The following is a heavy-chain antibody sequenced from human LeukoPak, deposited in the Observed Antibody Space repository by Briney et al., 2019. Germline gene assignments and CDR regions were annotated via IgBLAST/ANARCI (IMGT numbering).Heavy chain of an antibody. V-gene: IGHV1-18*01. J-gene: IGHJ4*02. D-gene: IGHD3-10*01. Sequence: ASVKVSCKASGYTFSTFGITWVRQAPGQGLEWMGWISAYNGNTNYAQKLQGRVTMTTDTSTSTAYMELRSLRSDDTAVYYCARFTMVRGVDYWGQGTLVTVSS. CDR1: GYTFSTFG. CDR2: ISAYNGNT. CDR3: ARFTMVRGVDY.